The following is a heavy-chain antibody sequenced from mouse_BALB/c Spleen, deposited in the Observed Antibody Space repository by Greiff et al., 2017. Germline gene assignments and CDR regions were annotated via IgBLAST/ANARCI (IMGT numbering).Heavy chain of an antibody. D-gene: IGHD1-2*01. CDR1: GFTFSSYA. V-gene: IGHV5-6-5*01. CDR3: ARDYGYAYWYFDV. J-gene: IGHJ1*01. Sequence: EVHLVESGGGLVKPGGSLKLSCAASGFTFSSYAMSWVRQTPEKRLEWVASISSGGSTYYPDSVKGRFTISRDNARNILYLQMSSLRSEDTAMYYCARDYGYAYWYFDVWGAGTTVTVSS. CDR2: ISSGGST.